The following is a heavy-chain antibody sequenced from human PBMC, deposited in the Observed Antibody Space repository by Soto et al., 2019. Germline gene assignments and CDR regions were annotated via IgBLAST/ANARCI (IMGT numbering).Heavy chain of an antibody. V-gene: IGHV4-59*01. J-gene: IGHJ1*01. D-gene: IGHD2-15*01. CDR2: IYFSGVA. Sequence: QMQMQESGPRLVKPSETLSLTCTVSGASITDSYWSWIRQPPEKGLEWMGYIYFSGVATYNPSLKSRATMSRDTSKNEFSLKLTSVTSADTAIYYFARGDSDLAVSEAAYWGQGTLVTVSS. CDR3: ARGDSDLAVSEAAY. CDR1: GASITDSY.